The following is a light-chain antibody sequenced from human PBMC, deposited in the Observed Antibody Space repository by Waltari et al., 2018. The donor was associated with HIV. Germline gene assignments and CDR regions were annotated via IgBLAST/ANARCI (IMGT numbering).Light chain of an antibody. Sequence: YELTQPPSVSVSPGHTARITCSGDALPKKYAYWYQQKSGQAPILVIYDDTKRPSGIPERFSGSTSGTMATLTISGAQVEDEADYYCYSRDTSGIHFVFGTGTKVTVL. CDR1: ALPKKY. V-gene: IGLV3-10*01. CDR3: YSRDTSGIHFV. J-gene: IGLJ1*01. CDR2: DDT.